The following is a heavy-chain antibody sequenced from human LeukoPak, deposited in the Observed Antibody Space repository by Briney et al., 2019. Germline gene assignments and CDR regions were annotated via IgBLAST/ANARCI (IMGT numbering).Heavy chain of an antibody. CDR2: INPNSGGT. CDR1: GYTFTGYY. CDR3: ARRSATDYFDY. Sequence: GASVKVSCKASGYTFTGYYMHWVRQAPGQGLEWMGWINPNSGGTNYAQKLQGRVTMTTDTSTSTAYMELRSLRSDATAVYYCARRSATDYFDYWGKGTLVTVSS. D-gene: IGHD1-14*01. V-gene: IGHV1-2*02. J-gene: IGHJ4*02.